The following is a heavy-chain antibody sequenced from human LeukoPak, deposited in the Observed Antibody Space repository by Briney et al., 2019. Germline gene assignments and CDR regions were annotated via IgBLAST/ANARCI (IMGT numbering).Heavy chain of an antibody. D-gene: IGHD3-22*01. V-gene: IGHV3-23*01. CDR1: GITLSHYG. Sequence: GGSLRLSCAVSGITLSHYGMSWVRQAPGKGLEWVAGISGSGGRTNYADAVKGRFTISRDNAKNTLFLQMNSLGVEDTAVYFCAKRGVVIRVILVGFHKEAYYFDSWGQGALVTVSS. CDR3: AKRGVVIRVILVGFHKEAYYFDS. CDR2: ISGSGGRT. J-gene: IGHJ4*02.